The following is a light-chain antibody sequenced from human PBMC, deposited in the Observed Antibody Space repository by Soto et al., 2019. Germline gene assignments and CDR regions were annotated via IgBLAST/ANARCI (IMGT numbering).Light chain of an antibody. Sequence: QSALTQPASVSGSPGQSITISCTGTSGDVGGYNYVSWYQHHPGKAPKLMIYDVSNRPSGVSNRFYGSKSGNTASLTISGLQAEDEADYYCTSYTGSSTVLFGGGTKLTVL. J-gene: IGLJ2*01. CDR2: DVS. CDR1: SGDVGGYNY. CDR3: TSYTGSSTVL. V-gene: IGLV2-14*03.